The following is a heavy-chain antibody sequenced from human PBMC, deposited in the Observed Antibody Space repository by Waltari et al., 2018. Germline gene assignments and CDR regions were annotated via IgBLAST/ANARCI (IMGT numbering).Heavy chain of an antibody. CDR3: ARSITAYWYFDL. V-gene: IGHV4-59*08. CDR1: GGSISSHY. J-gene: IGHJ2*01. D-gene: IGHD3-3*01. CDR2: IYYSGST. Sequence: QVQLQESGPGLVKPSETLSLTCTVSGGSISSHYWSWIRQPPGKGLEWIGYIYYSGSTNYNPSLKSRVTISVDTSKNQFSLKLSSVTAADTAVYYCARSITAYWYFDLWGRGTLVTVSS.